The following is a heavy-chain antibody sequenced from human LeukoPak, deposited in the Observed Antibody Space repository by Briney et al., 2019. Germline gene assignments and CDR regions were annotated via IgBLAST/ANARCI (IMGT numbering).Heavy chain of an antibody. CDR2: IYYSGST. CDR3: ARGDGYAFDY. J-gene: IGHJ4*02. CDR1: GGSISSGGYY. D-gene: IGHD5-24*01. V-gene: IGHV4-31*03. Sequence: SETLSLTCTVSGGSISSGGYYWSWIRQHPGKGLEWIGYIYYSGSTYYNPSLKSRVTISVDTSKNQFSLKLSSVTAAGTAVYYCARGDGYAFDYWGQGTLVTVSS.